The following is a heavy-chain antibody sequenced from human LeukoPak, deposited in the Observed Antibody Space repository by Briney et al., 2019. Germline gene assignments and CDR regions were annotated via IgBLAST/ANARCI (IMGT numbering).Heavy chain of an antibody. CDR3: ARVGDGYNSGGSFGY. Sequence: ASVKVSCKASGYTFTGYYMHWVRQAPGQGLEWMGWINPNSGGTNYAQKFQGRVTMTRDTSISTAYMELSRLRSDDTAVHYCARVGDGYNSGGSFGYWGQGTLVTVSS. V-gene: IGHV1-2*02. CDR2: INPNSGGT. D-gene: IGHD5-24*01. J-gene: IGHJ4*02. CDR1: GYTFTGYY.